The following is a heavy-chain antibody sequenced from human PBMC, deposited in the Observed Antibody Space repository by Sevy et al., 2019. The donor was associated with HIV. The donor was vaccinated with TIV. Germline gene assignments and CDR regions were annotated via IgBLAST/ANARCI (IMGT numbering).Heavy chain of an antibody. CDR2: INPDSGGP. CDR3: VRDDRDGYFDY. CDR1: GYTSTGYY. V-gene: IGHV1-2*02. J-gene: IGHJ4*02. Sequence: ASVKVSCKASGYTSTGYYMHWVRQAPGQGLEWMGWINPDSGGPNYAPKFQGRVTLTRDTSISTAYMELSRLKSDDTVVYYCVRDDRDGYFDYWGQGTLVTVSS.